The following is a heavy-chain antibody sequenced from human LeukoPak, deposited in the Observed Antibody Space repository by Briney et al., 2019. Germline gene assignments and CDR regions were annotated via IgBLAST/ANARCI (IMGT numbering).Heavy chain of an antibody. D-gene: IGHD3-22*01. CDR1: GDSVSSSSYS. CDR2: GYTSGST. CDR3: ARVTAGYYTTNFDY. J-gene: IGHJ4*02. V-gene: IGHV4-61*01. Sequence: SETLSLTCAVSGDSVSSSSYSWSWIRQPPGKGLEWIGRGYTSGSTHYNPSLKSRVTISVDTSKNQFSLKLSSVTAADTAVYYCARVTAGYYTTNFDYWGQGTLVTVSS.